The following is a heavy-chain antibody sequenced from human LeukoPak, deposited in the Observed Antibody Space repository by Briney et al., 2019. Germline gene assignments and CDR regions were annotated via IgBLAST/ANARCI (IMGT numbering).Heavy chain of an antibody. CDR2: ISYDGSNK. D-gene: IGHD3-3*01. V-gene: IGHV3-30*04. CDR1: GFTFSSYA. CDR3: ARVDTIRSYFDY. J-gene: IGHJ4*02. Sequence: GRSLRPSCAASGFTFSSYAMHWVRQAPGKGLEWVAVISYDGSNKYYADSVKGRFTISRDNSKNTLYLQMNSLRAEDTAVYYCARVDTIRSYFDYWGQGTLVTVSS.